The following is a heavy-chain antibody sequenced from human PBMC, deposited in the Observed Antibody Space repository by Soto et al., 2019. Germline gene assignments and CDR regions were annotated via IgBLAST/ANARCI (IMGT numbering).Heavy chain of an antibody. CDR2: IIRIFHTA. CDR3: VHRRDGYNSAFFDY. Sequence: QVQLVQSGAEVKKPGSSMKVSCKASGGTFSSYAFSWVRQAPGLGLEWMGGIIRIFHTATYAQKFQGRVTITADESTSTAYMELISLTSDDTAVYYCVHRRDGYNSAFFDYWGQGTLVTVSS. J-gene: IGHJ4*02. D-gene: IGHD5-12*01. CDR1: GGTFSSYA. V-gene: IGHV1-69*01.